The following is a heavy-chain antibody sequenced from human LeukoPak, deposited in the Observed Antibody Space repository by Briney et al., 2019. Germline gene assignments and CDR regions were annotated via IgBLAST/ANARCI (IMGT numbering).Heavy chain of an antibody. CDR3: ARAVAGPGNNWFDP. Sequence: WASVKVSCKASGGTFSSYAISWVRQAPGQGLEWMGGIIPIFGTANYAQKFQGRVTITTEESTSTAYMELSSLRSEDTAVYYCARAVAGPGNNWFDPWGQGTLVTVSS. V-gene: IGHV1-69*05. J-gene: IGHJ5*02. CDR1: GGTFSSYA. CDR2: IIPIFGTA. D-gene: IGHD6-19*01.